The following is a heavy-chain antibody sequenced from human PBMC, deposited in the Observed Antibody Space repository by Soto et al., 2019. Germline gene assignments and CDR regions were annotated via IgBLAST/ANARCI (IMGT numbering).Heavy chain of an antibody. J-gene: IGHJ6*02. D-gene: IGHD2-8*01. V-gene: IGHV3-30-3*01. CDR2: ISYDGSNK. CDR1: GFTFSSYA. CDR3: ARDSPYMYAPSIPINYYYYYGMDV. Sequence: QVQLVESGGGVVQPGRSLRLSCAASGFTFSSYAMHWVRQAPGKGLEWVAVISYDGSNKYYADSVKGRFTISRDNSKNTLYLQMNSLRAEDTAVYYCARDSPYMYAPSIPINYYYYYGMDVWGQGTTVTVSS.